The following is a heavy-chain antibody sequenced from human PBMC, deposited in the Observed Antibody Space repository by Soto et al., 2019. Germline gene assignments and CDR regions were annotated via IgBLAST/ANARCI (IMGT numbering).Heavy chain of an antibody. CDR3: ARVTDRYDFWSGSHRKPNWFDP. J-gene: IGHJ5*02. CDR2: ISAYNGNT. CDR1: GYTFTSYG. V-gene: IGHV1-18*01. Sequence: ASVKVSCKASGYTFTSYGISWVRQAPGQGLEWMGWISAYNGNTNYAQKLQGRVTMTTDTSTSTAYMEMRSLRSDDTAVYYCARVTDRYDFWSGSHRKPNWFDPWGQGTLVTVSS. D-gene: IGHD3-3*01.